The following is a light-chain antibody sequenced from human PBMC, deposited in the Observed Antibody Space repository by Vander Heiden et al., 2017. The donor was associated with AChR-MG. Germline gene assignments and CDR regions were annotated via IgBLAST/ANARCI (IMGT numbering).Light chain of an antibody. V-gene: IGKV3-20*01. CDR3: QQYHYPQRWT. Sequence: EIVLTQSPGTLSVSPGERATLSCRTSQSVANSYFAWYQQKPGQAPRLLIYGVSNRATGIPDRFSGSGSGTDFTLTISRLEPEDFAVYYCQQYHYPQRWTFGPGTKV. CDR2: GVS. J-gene: IGKJ1*01. CDR1: QSVANSY.